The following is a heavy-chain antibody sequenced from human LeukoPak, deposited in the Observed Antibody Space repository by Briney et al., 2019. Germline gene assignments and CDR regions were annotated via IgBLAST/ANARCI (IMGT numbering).Heavy chain of an antibody. V-gene: IGHV4-34*01. Sequence: SETLSLTCAVYGGSFSGYYWSWIRQPPGKGLEWIGEINHSGSTNYNPSLKSRVTISVDTSKNQFSLKLSSVTAADTAVYYCARGTHRRVTDYWGQGTLVTVSS. CDR1: GGSFSGYY. D-gene: IGHD5-18*01. CDR2: INHSGST. CDR3: ARGTHRRVTDY. J-gene: IGHJ4*02.